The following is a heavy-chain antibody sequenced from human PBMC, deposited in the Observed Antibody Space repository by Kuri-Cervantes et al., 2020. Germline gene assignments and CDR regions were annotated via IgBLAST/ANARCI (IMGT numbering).Heavy chain of an antibody. Sequence: GESLKISCAASGFTFSIAWMSWVRQTPGKGLEWVGRVKSKADGGTTEYAAPVQGRCAISRDDSKNTLYLQMNSLQTEDTAVYYCATAVPNTNGWYSYFDYWGQGTLVTVSS. CDR3: ATAVPNTNGWYSYFDY. CDR2: VKSKADGGTT. V-gene: IGHV3-15*01. CDR1: GFTFSIAW. D-gene: IGHD6-19*01. J-gene: IGHJ4*02.